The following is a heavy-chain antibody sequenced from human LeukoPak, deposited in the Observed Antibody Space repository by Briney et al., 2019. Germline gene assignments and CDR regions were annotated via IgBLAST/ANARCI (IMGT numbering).Heavy chain of an antibody. J-gene: IGHJ5*02. Sequence: WASVKVSCKASGYTFTDYYIHWVRQAPGQGLEWMGWINPNSGGTNYAQNFQGRVTMTRDTSISTAYMELSSLRSEDTAVYYCARKPPTYNWFDPWGQGTLVTVSS. D-gene: IGHD3-16*01. CDR1: GYTFTDYY. CDR3: ARKPPTYNWFDP. V-gene: IGHV1-2*02. CDR2: INPNSGGT.